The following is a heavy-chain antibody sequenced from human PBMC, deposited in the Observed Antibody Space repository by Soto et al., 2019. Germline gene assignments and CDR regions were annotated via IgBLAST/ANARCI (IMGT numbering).Heavy chain of an antibody. D-gene: IGHD4-4*01. CDR2: IYYSGSA. CDR3: VRANQRDSPDPVQKYYHGLHV. CDR1: DVPISNGGYY. Sequence: SETLSLTCTITDVPISNGGYYWSWFRQPPGKGLEWIGYIYYSGSAYYNPALRSRVILSVDTSKNQFSLKLYSVTAADTAVYYCVRANQRDSPDPVQKYYHGLHVRCQGTTIT. V-gene: IGHV4-31*03. J-gene: IGHJ6*02.